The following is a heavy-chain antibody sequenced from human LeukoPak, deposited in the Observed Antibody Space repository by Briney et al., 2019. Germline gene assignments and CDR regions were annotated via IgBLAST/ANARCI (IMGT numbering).Heavy chain of an antibody. J-gene: IGHJ5*02. D-gene: IGHD2-15*01. CDR2: IYPGDSDT. CDR3: ARLGGGTLNWFDP. V-gene: IGHV5-51*01. Sequence: GESLKISCKGSGYNFASSWIAWVRQVPGKGLEWMGIIYPGDSDTRYSPSFQGQVTISADKSISTAYLQWSSLKASDTAMYYCARLGGGTLNWFDPWGQGTLVTVSS. CDR1: GYNFASSW.